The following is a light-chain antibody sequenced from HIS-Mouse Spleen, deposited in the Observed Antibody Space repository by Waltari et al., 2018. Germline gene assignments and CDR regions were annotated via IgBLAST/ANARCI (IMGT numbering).Light chain of an antibody. CDR3: SSYTSSSSYV. J-gene: IGLJ1*01. CDR1: SSYVGGYNY. Sequence: QSALTQPASVSGSPGQSITIPCTGTSSYVGGYNYCPWYQQHPGKAPKLMIYDVSNRPSGVSNRFSGSKSGNTASLTISGLQAEDEADYYCSSYTSSSSYVFGTGTKVTVL. CDR2: DVS. V-gene: IGLV2-14*03.